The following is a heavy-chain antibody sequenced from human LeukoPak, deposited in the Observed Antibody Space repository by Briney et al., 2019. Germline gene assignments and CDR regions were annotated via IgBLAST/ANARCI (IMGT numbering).Heavy chain of an antibody. D-gene: IGHD6-19*01. J-gene: IGHJ4*02. Sequence: GGSLRPSCAASGTTFEDYAMHWVRQAPGKGLEWVSFISGDGGTTYYADSVKGRFTISRDNSKTSLYLQMNSLRTEDTALYYCAKDQGASGWGAFDYWGQGTLVTVSS. CDR3: AKDQGASGWGAFDY. CDR2: ISGDGGTT. V-gene: IGHV3-43*02. CDR1: GTTFEDYA.